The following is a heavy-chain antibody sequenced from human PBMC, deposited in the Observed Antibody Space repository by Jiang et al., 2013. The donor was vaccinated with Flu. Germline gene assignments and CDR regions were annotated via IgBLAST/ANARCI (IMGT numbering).Heavy chain of an antibody. CDR3: ARSYCGGDCYSMFGYSYYGMDV. CDR2: IHNSGTT. CDR1: GDSVRRHY. J-gene: IGHJ6*02. V-gene: IGHV4-59*08. D-gene: IGHD2-21*02. Sequence: GSGLVKPSETLSLTCAVSGDSVRRHYWSWIRQPPGKGLEWIGYIHNSGTTNYNPSLKSRVTISIDTSTNQFSLKLISVTAPDTAVYYCARSYCGGDCYSMFGYSYYGMDVWGQGTTVTVSS.